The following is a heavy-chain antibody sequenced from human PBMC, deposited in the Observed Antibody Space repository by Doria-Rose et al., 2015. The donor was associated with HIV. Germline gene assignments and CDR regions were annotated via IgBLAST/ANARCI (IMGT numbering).Heavy chain of an antibody. CDR2: IFPDDEK. D-gene: IGHD6-13*01. Sequence: QVQLVQSGPVLVEPTETLTLTCTVSGVSLSSPGMGVSWIRQPPGKALEWLANIFPDDEKSYKTSLKSRLTISRGTSNSQVVLTMTDMDPVDTATYYCARIKSSRWYHKYYFDFWGQGTLVIVSA. CDR1: GVSLSSPGMG. CDR3: ARIKSSRWYHKYYFDF. V-gene: IGHV2-26*01. J-gene: IGHJ4*02.